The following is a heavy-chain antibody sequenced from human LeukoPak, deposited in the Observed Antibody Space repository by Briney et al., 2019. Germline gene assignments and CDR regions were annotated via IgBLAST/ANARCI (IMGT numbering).Heavy chain of an antibody. D-gene: IGHD5-24*01. J-gene: IGHJ4*02. CDR2: VFDRGTT. V-gene: IGHV4-59*01. Sequence: PSETLSLTCAVSGGSISSYFWSWIRQPPGKGLEWMYVFDRGTTAYNPSLKRRVTMSLDTSKSQFSLNLSSVTAADTAVYFCARDPDGYKFFDYWGRGSPVTVSS. CDR1: GGSISSYF. CDR3: ARDPDGYKFFDY.